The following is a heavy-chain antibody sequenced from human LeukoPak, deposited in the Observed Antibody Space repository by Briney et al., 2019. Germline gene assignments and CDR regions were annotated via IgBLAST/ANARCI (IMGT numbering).Heavy chain of an antibody. CDR2: IYYSGNT. CDR3: ARYGSGSYVPFDY. Sequence: SETLSLTCSVSGGSIGSNTYFWGWIRQPPGKGLEGIGSIYYSGNTYYNPSLKSRVAISVDTSKNQCSLKLNSVTAADTAVYYCARYGSGSYVPFDYWGQGTLVTVSS. CDR1: GGSIGSNTYF. V-gene: IGHV4-39*01. J-gene: IGHJ4*02. D-gene: IGHD3-10*01.